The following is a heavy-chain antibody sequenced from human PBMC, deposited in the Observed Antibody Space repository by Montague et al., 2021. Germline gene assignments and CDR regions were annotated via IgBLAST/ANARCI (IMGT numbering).Heavy chain of an antibody. D-gene: IGHD1-1*01. J-gene: IGHJ4*02. Sequence: SETLSLTCAVSGDSVSGTNWCSWVREPRRKGQEGFGEIHHSGTTXHTPSLKSRVSVSLDKSNNQFSLKLSSVTAADTAVYYCTSGGGRLGGWKIDYWGQGILVTVSS. CDR1: GDSVSGTNW. CDR2: IHHSGTT. CDR3: TSGGGRLGGWKIDY. V-gene: IGHV4-4*02.